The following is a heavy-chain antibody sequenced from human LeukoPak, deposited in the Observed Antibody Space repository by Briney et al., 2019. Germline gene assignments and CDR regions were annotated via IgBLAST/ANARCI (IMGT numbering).Heavy chain of an antibody. D-gene: IGHD3-10*01. J-gene: IGHJ4*02. CDR2: IYHSGST. V-gene: IGHV4-38-2*02. CDR3: ARDLYYYGSGGGY. Sequence: PSETLSLTCTVSGYSISSGYYWGWIRQPPGKGLEWIGSIYHSGSTYYNPSLKGRVTISVDTSENQFSLKLSSVTAADTAVYYCARDLYYYGSGGGYWGQGTLVTVSS. CDR1: GYSISSGYY.